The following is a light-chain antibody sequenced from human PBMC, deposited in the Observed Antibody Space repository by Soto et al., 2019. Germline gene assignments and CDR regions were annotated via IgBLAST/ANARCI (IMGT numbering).Light chain of an antibody. CDR3: QQLNTYPIS. Sequence: DIQLTQSPSFLSASVGDRVTITCRACQGISSYLAWYQQKPGKVPKLLIYAASTLQSGVPSRFSGSGSGTEFTLTISSLQPEDFATYYCQQLNTYPISFGQGTRLVI. CDR2: AAS. J-gene: IGKJ5*01. V-gene: IGKV1-9*01. CDR1: QGISSY.